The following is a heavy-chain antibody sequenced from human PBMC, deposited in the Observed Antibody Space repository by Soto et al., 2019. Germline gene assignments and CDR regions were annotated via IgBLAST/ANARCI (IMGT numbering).Heavy chain of an antibody. J-gene: IGHJ5*02. D-gene: IGHD6-13*01. CDR2: FYSGST. CDR3: ATTRGIAVGGSFDH. Sequence: SETLSLTCIVSGASISSRSSYWGWIRQPPGKGLEWVGTFYSGSTYNNPSLKSRVTISVDTSKNQFSLKVSSVAAEDTAIYYCATTRGIAVGGSFDHWGQGTLVTVSS. CDR1: GASISSRSSY. V-gene: IGHV4-39*01.